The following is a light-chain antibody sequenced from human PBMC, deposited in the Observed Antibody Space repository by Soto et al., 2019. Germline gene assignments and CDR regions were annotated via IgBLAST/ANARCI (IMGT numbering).Light chain of an antibody. Sequence: QSVLTQPASVSWSPGQSITISCTGTSSDVGAYDFVSWYQQHPDKAPKLMIYEVSNRPSGVSNRFSGSKSVNTATLTISGLQAEDEADYYCSSYTSSSTRVFGTGNKVTVL. CDR3: SSYTSSSTRV. V-gene: IGLV2-14*03. CDR1: SSDVGAYDF. J-gene: IGLJ1*01. CDR2: EVS.